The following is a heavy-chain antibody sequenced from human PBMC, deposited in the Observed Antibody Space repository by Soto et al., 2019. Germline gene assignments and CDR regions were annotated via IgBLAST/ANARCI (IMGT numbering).Heavy chain of an antibody. V-gene: IGHV4-59*08. J-gene: IGHJ6*03. CDR2: IYYSGST. CDR3: ARRIVVVVPDDYYYYMDV. CDR1: GGSISSYY. Sequence: PSETLSLTCTVSGGSISSYYWSWIRQPPGKGLERIGYIYYSGSTNYNPSLKSRVTISVDTSKNQFSLKLSSVTAADTAVYYCARRIVVVVPDDYYYYMDVWGKGTTVTVSS. D-gene: IGHD2-2*01.